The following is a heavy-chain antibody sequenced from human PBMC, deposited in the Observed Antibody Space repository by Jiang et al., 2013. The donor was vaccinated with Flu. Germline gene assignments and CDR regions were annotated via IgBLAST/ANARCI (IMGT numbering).Heavy chain of an antibody. CDR1: GGSISSYY. V-gene: IGHV4-59*01. J-gene: IGHJ3*02. D-gene: IGHD3-9*01. Sequence: GLVKPSETLSLTCTVSGGSISSYYWSWIRQPPGKGLEWIGYIYYSGSTNYNPSLKSRVTISVDTSKNQFSLKLSSVTAADTAVYYCARAATIFHNLPDIWGQGTMVTVSS. CDR3: ARAATIFHNLPDI. CDR2: IYYSGST.